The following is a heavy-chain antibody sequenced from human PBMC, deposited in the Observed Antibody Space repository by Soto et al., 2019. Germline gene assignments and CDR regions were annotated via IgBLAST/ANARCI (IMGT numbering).Heavy chain of an antibody. D-gene: IGHD3-16*02. J-gene: IGHJ4*02. V-gene: IGHV3-30-3*01. CDR3: ARDPGGVIVNYFDY. Sequence: LRXSCAASGFTFSSYAMHWVRQAPGKGLEWVAVISYDGSNKYYADSVKGRFTISRDNSKNTLYLQMNSLRAEDTAVYYCARDPGGVIVNYFDYWGQGTLVTVS. CDR2: ISYDGSNK. CDR1: GFTFSSYA.